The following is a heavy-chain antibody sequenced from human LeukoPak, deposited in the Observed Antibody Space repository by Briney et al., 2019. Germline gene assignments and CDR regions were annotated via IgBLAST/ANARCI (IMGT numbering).Heavy chain of an antibody. CDR3: TRLPSGFSFNY. J-gene: IGHJ4*02. CDR2: IRSKAYGGTT. D-gene: IGHD6-19*01. Sequence: PGGSLRLSCTASGFTFSDYAMSWVRQAPGKGLEWVGFIRSKAYGGTTEYAASVNGRFTISKDDSKSIAYLQMNSLKTEDTAVYYCTRLPSGFSFNYWGQGTLVTVSS. CDR1: GFTFSDYA. V-gene: IGHV3-49*04.